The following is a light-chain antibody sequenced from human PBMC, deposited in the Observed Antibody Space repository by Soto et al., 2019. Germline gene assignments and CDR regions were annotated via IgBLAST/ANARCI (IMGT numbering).Light chain of an antibody. CDR1: SSDVGRYNY. CDR3: TSYTNTNTLL. Sequence: QSALTQPASVSGSPGQSITISCRGTSSDVGRYNYVSWYQQHPGKVPKLIIYEVSHRPSGVSNRFSGSKSGNTASLTISGLQTEDEADYYCTSYTNTNTLLFGGGTKVTVL. CDR2: EVS. J-gene: IGLJ3*02. V-gene: IGLV2-14*01.